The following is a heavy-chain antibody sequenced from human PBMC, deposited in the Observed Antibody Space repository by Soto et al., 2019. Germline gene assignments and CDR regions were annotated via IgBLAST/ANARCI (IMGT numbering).Heavy chain of an antibody. CDR2: LSYYERDK. Sequence: GGSLRLSCGTSGFSFSSYVLHWVRQAPGKGLEWVAVLSYYERDKYYADSVKGRFTISRDNSKNTLYLQMNSLRAEDTAVYCCAREGSGDAYNAGGAMDYWGQGTLVTVSS. CDR3: AREGSGDAYNAGGAMDY. CDR1: GFSFSSYV. D-gene: IGHD2-2*01. V-gene: IGHV3-30*03. J-gene: IGHJ4*02.